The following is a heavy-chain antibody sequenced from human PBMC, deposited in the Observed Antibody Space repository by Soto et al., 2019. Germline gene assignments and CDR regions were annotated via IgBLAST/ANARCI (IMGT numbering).Heavy chain of an antibody. CDR2: ISAYNGNT. J-gene: IGHJ6*03. D-gene: IGHD6-13*01. Sequence: QVPLVQSGAEVKKPGASVKVSCKASGYTFTSYGISWVRQAPGQGLEWMGWISAYNGNTNYAQKLQGRVTMTTDTSTSTAYMELRSLRSDDTAVYYCAGRPEYSSSWPYYYYYMDVWGKGTTVTVSS. CDR3: AGRPEYSSSWPYYYYYMDV. V-gene: IGHV1-18*01. CDR1: GYTFTSYG.